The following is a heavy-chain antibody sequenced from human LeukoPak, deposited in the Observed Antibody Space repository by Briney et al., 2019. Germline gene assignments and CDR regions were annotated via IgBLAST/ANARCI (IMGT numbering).Heavy chain of an antibody. D-gene: IGHD2-2*01. Sequence: ASVKVSCKASGYSFTGSYMHWVRQAPGQGLEWMGWINPNSGGTNYAQKFQGRVTLTRDTSISTAYMELSRLRSDDTAVYYCARGVCSSTSCYDWFDPWGQGTLVTVSS. CDR1: GYSFTGSY. V-gene: IGHV1-2*02. CDR2: INPNSGGT. CDR3: ARGVCSSTSCYDWFDP. J-gene: IGHJ5*02.